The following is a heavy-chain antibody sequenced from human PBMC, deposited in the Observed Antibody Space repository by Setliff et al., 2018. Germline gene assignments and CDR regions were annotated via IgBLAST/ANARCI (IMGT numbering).Heavy chain of an antibody. CDR3: ARDNYGDYAYFDY. CDR2: IYTSGST. J-gene: IGHJ4*02. V-gene: IGHV4-61*09. CDR1: GGSISSGTYY. D-gene: IGHD4-17*01. Sequence: PSLTCTVSGGSISSGTYYWSWIRQPAGRGLEWVGHIYTSGSTKYNPSLKSRVTISLDTSKNQFSLTLSSVTAADTAVYYCARDNYGDYAYFDYWGQGTLVTVSS.